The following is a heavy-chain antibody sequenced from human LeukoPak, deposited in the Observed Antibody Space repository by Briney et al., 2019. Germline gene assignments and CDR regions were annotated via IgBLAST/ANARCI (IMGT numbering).Heavy chain of an antibody. CDR3: EASDY. V-gene: IGHV3-30-3*01. J-gene: IGHJ4*02. Sequence: GRSLRLSCAASGFTFSSYAMHWVRQAPGKGLEWVAVISYDGSNKYYADSVKGRFTISRDNAKNSLYLQMNSLRAEDTAVYYCEASDYWGQGTLVTVSS. CDR1: GFTFSSYA. CDR2: ISYDGSNK.